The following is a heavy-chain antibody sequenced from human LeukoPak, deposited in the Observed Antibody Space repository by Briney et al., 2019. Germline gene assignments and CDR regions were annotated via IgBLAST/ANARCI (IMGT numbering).Heavy chain of an antibody. CDR3: ARDLGGVGHTMVRGVLDY. Sequence: GGSLRLSCAASGFTFSDYYMSWIRQAPGKGLEWISYISSSGSTIYYADSVKGRFTISRDNAKNSLYLQMNSLRAEDTAVYYCARDLGGVGHTMVRGVLDYWGQGTLVTVSS. CDR2: ISSSGSTI. CDR1: GFTFSDYY. D-gene: IGHD3-10*01. V-gene: IGHV3-11*04. J-gene: IGHJ4*02.